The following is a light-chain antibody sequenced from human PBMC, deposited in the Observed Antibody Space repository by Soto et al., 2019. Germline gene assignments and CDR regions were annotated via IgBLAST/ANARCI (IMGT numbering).Light chain of an antibody. J-gene: IGLJ3*02. CDR2: INIDGSH. CDR3: QTWGAAIRV. V-gene: IGLV4-69*01. Sequence: QSVLTQSPSASASLGASVKLTCTLSSEHSSYAIAWHQQQPEKGPRYLMKINIDGSHSKGDGIPDRFSGSSSGAERYLTISSLQSEDEADYYCQTWGAAIRVFGGGTKLTVL. CDR1: SEHSSYA.